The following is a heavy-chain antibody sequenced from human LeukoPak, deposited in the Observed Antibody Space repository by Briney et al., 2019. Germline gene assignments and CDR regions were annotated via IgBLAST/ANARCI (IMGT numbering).Heavy chain of an antibody. D-gene: IGHD3-10*01. CDR1: GFTFSNAW. CDR2: ISGSGGGT. J-gene: IGHJ4*02. V-gene: IGHV3-23*01. CDR3: AKRGVVIRVVLVGFHKEAYYFDS. Sequence: GGSLTLSCAAAGFTFSNAWMSWVRQAPGKGLEWVAGISGSGGGTVYADSVKGRFTISRDNPKNTLYLQMNSLRAEDTAVYFCAKRGVVIRVVLVGFHKEAYYFDSWGQGALVTVSS.